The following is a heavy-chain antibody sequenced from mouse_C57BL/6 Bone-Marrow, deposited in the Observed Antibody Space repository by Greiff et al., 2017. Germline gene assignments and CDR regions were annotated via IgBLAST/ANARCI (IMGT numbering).Heavy chain of an antibody. CDR1: GYTFTSYG. CDR3: AISAWFAY. J-gene: IGHJ3*01. V-gene: IGHV1-81*01. CDR2: IYPRSGNT. Sequence: LVESGAELAKPGASVKLSCKASGYTFTSYGISWVKQRTGQGLEWIGEIYPRSGNTYYNEKGKGKATLTADKSASTAYMELRSLTSEDSAVYFCAISAWFAYWGQGTLVTVSA.